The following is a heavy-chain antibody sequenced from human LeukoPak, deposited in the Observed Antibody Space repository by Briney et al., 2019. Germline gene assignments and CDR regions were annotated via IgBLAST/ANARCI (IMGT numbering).Heavy chain of an antibody. J-gene: IGHJ4*02. CDR3: ARDRYYYDSSDYYYYFDY. CDR2: IYISGST. V-gene: IGHV4-4*07. Sequence: SETLSLTCTVSGGSISSYYWSWIRQPAGKGLEWIGRIYISGSTNYNPSLKSRVTMSVDTSKNQLSPKLSSVTAADTAVYYCARDRYYYDSSDYYYYFDYWGQGTLVTVSS. CDR1: GGSISSYY. D-gene: IGHD3-22*01.